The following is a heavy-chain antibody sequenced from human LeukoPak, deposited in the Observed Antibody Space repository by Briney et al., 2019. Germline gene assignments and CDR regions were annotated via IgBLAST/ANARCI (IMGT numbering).Heavy chain of an antibody. V-gene: IGHV1-69*06. CDR1: GGTFSSYA. CDR3: AIEVATDAFDI. Sequence: GSSVKVSCKASGGTFSSYAISWVRQAPGQGLEWMGGIIPIFGTANYAQKFQDRVTITADKSTSTAYMELSSLRSEDTAVYYCAIEVATDAFDIWGQGTMVTVSS. J-gene: IGHJ3*02. D-gene: IGHD5-12*01. CDR2: IIPIFGTA.